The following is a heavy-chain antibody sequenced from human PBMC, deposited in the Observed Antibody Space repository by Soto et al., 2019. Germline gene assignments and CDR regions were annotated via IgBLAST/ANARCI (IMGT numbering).Heavy chain of an antibody. CDR2: ISSGSSPI. CDR1: GFTFSSYS. Sequence: EVQLVASGGGLVQPGGSLRLSCAASGFTFSSYSMNWVRQAPGKGLEWVSYISSGSSPIYYADSVKGRFTISRDNAKNSLFLQMNSLRAEDTAVYYCARYCSSTSCYTTHINWFDPWGQGTLVTVSS. J-gene: IGHJ5*02. D-gene: IGHD2-2*02. CDR3: ARYCSSTSCYTTHINWFDP. V-gene: IGHV3-48*01.